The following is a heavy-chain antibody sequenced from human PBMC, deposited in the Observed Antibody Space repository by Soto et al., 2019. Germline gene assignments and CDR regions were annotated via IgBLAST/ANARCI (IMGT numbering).Heavy chain of an antibody. J-gene: IGHJ5*02. CDR1: GGSISSSNW. Sequence: PSETLSLTCAVSGGSISSSNWWSWVRQPPGKGLEWIGEIYHSGSTNYNPSLKSRVTISVDKSKNQFSLKLSSVTAADTAVYYCARDERSYCSSTSCYQNWFDPWGQGTLVT. V-gene: IGHV4-4*02. D-gene: IGHD2-2*01. CDR2: IYHSGST. CDR3: ARDERSYCSSTSCYQNWFDP.